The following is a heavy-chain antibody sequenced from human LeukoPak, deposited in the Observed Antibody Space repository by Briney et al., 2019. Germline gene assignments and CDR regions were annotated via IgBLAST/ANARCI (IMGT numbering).Heavy chain of an antibody. CDR3: ARVREWEPDLDY. CDR1: GYTFTSNY. V-gene: IGHV1-46*01. J-gene: IGHJ4*02. CDR2: ISPSGGST. Sequence: GASVKVSCKAFGYTFTSNYMHWVRQAPGQGPEWMGVISPSGGSTTYAQKFQGRVTLTRDMSTSTDYLELSSLRSEDTAVYYCARVREWEPDLDYWGQGTLVTVSS. D-gene: IGHD1-26*01.